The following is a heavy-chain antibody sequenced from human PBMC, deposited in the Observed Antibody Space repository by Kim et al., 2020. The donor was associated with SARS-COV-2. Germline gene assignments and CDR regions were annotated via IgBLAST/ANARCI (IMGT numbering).Heavy chain of an antibody. J-gene: IGHJ4*02. D-gene: IGHD4-17*01. Sequence: STCYAGSVKSRSAISRDNSKDTLYLQMNSQRAEDTAVYYCARAYGDYYFDYWGQGTLVTVSS. CDR2: ST. CDR3: ARAYGDYYFDY. V-gene: IGHV3-53*01.